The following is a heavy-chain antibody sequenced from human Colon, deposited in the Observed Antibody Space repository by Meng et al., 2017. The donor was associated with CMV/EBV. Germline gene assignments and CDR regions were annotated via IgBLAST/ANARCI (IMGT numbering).Heavy chain of an antibody. CDR1: GCSISNYY. Sequence: SETLSLTCSVSGCSISNYYWSWIRQPPGKGLEWIGYVYYSGTTNYNPSLKSRVTISVDTSKNQFSLKLSSVTAAETAVYYCARVRQLEGSSYNYYYYYGMDVWGQGTTVTVSS. J-gene: IGHJ6*02. CDR3: ARVRQLEGSSYNYYYYYGMDV. D-gene: IGHD1-1*01. CDR2: VYYSGTT. V-gene: IGHV4-59*01.